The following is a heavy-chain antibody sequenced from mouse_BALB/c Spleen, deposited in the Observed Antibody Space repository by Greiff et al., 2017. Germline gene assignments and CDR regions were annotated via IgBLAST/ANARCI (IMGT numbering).Heavy chain of an antibody. D-gene: IGHD2-4*01. Sequence: EVKVVESGAELVKPGASVKLSCTASGFNIKDTYMHWVKQRPEQGLEWIGRIDPANGNTKYDPKFQGKATITADTSSNTAYLQLSSLTSEDTAVYYCARGYYDYDGAYWGQGTLVTVSA. J-gene: IGHJ3*01. V-gene: IGHV14-3*02. CDR3: ARGYYDYDGAY. CDR1: GFNIKDTY. CDR2: IDPANGNT.